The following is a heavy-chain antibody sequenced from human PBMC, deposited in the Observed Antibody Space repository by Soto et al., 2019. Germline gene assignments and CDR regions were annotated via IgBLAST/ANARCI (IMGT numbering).Heavy chain of an antibody. CDR3: ARDRIAARLDAFDI. V-gene: IGHV1-2*02. CDR2: INPNNSAT. Sequence: ASVKVSCKASGYTFTGYYMNWVRQAPGQGLEWMGWINPNNSATYSAQKFRGRVTMTRDTSISTAYMELSSLRSDDTAIYYCARDRIAARLDAFDIWGQGKMVTVSS. CDR1: GYTFTGYY. D-gene: IGHD6-6*01. J-gene: IGHJ3*02.